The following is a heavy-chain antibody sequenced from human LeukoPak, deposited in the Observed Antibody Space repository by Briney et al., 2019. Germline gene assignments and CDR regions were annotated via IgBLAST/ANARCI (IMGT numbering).Heavy chain of an antibody. CDR1: GFTFSSYA. CDR2: ISDSGGST. V-gene: IGHV3-23*01. Sequence: GGSLRLFCAASGFTFSSYAMSWVRQAPGKGLEWVSAISDSGGSTYYADSVKGRFTISRDNSKNTLYLQMNSLRAEDTAVYYCAKSPYYYDSSGYYYFDYWGQGTLVTVSS. D-gene: IGHD3-22*01. J-gene: IGHJ4*02. CDR3: AKSPYYYDSSGYYYFDY.